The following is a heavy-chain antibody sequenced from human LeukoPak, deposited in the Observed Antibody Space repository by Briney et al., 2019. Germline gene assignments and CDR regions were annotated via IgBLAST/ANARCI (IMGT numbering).Heavy chain of an antibody. CDR3: ARASITMVRGVINDY. Sequence: GGSLRLSCAASGFTVSSNYMSWVRQAPGKGLEWVSVIYSGGSTYYADSVKGRFTISRDNSKNTLYLQMNSLRAEDTAMYYCARASITMVRGVINDYWGQGTLVTVSS. D-gene: IGHD3-10*01. CDR2: IYSGGST. V-gene: IGHV3-66*01. J-gene: IGHJ4*02. CDR1: GFTVSSNY.